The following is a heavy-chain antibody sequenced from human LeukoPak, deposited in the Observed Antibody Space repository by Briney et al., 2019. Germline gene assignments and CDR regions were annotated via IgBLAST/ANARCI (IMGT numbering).Heavy chain of an antibody. J-gene: IGHJ4*02. CDR1: EFTFSIHW. CDR3: ARGRPGMGIVIDY. D-gene: IGHD7-27*01. V-gene: IGHV3-7*01. CDR2: VKQDGSEK. Sequence: GGSLRLSRAASEFTFSIHWMSWVRQAPGKGLEWVANVKQDGSEKFYVDSVKGRFTISRDNAKNSLYLQMNSLRAEDTAVYYCARGRPGMGIVIDYWGQGTLVTVS.